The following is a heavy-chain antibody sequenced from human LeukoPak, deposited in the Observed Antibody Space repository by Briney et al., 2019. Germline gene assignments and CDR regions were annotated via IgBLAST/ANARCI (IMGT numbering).Heavy chain of an antibody. J-gene: IGHJ6*03. V-gene: IGHV3-11*04. CDR2: IRGSGSNI. Sequence: GGSLRLSCAASGFTFSDYYMSWIRQAPGKGLEWVSYIRGSGSNIYYADSVKGRFTISRDNAKTSLYLQMNSLRAEDTAVYYCARGGYYYDSSGYQNYYYYYMDVWGKGTTVTVSS. D-gene: IGHD3-22*01. CDR3: ARGGYYYDSSGYQNYYYYYMDV. CDR1: GFTFSDYY.